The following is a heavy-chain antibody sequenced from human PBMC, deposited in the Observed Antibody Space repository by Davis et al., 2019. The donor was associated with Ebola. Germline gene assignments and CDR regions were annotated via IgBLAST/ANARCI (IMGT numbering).Heavy chain of an antibody. CDR2: IDWDDER. J-gene: IGHJ4*02. CDR3: ARQALYDSNAYYLRYFDS. CDR1: GFSLNTRGVG. D-gene: IGHD3-22*01. V-gene: IGHV2-5*02. Sequence: SGPTLVKPAQTLTLTCTFSGFSLNTRGVGIAWIRQPPGKALEWLAFIDWDDERRYSPSLRNRLTITKDTSKNQVVLTLANMDPVDTATYYCARQALYDSNAYYLRYFDSWGQGTLVIVSS.